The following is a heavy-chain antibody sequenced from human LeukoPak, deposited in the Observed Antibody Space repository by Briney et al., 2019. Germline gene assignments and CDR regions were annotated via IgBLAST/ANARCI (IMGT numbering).Heavy chain of an antibody. CDR1: GFTFSSYG. D-gene: IGHD6-13*01. CDR2: IRYDGSNK. CDR3: AKDLFSAAAAPEYFQH. J-gene: IGHJ1*01. Sequence: GGSLRLSCAASGFTFSSYGMHWVRQAPGKGLEWVAFIRYDGSNKYYADSVKGRFTISRNNSKNTLYLQMNSLRAEDTAVYYCAKDLFSAAAAPEYFQHWGQGTLVTVSS. V-gene: IGHV3-30*02.